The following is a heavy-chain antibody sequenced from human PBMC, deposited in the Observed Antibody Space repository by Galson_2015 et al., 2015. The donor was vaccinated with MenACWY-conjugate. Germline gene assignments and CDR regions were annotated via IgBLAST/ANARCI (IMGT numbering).Heavy chain of an antibody. D-gene: IGHD1-26*01. J-gene: IGHJ4*02. Sequence: SLRLSCAASGFIFNTYWMHWVRQAPGKGLVWVSRINPGGSSTTYADSVKDRFTISRDNAKNTLYLQMNSLRPEDTAVFYCAKTRGASFYFDAWGQGTLVTVFS. V-gene: IGHV3-74*01. CDR1: GFIFNTYW. CDR2: INPGGSST. CDR3: AKTRGASFYFDA.